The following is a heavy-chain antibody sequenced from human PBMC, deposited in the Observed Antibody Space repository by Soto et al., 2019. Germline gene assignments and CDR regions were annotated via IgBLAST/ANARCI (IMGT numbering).Heavy chain of an antibody. CDR3: ARDFLKDSSPPV. CDR1: GGSISSYY. Sequence: SETLSLTCTVSGGSISSYYWSWIRQPPGKGLEWIGDIYYSGSTNYNPSLKSRVTISVDTSKNQFSLKLSSVTAADTAVYYCARDFLKDSSPPVWGQGTLVTVSS. CDR2: IYYSGST. D-gene: IGHD3-22*01. V-gene: IGHV4-59*01. J-gene: IGHJ4*02.